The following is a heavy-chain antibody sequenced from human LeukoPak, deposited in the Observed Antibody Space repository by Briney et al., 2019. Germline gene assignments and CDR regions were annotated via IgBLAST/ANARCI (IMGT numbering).Heavy chain of an antibody. CDR1: GFTFSNYN. Sequence: GGSLRLSCAATGFTFSNYNMNWVRRAPGKGLEWVSYISSDSSTINYGDSVKGRFTISRDNAKNSLYLQMNSLRAGDTAVYYCAKNDFFDYWGQGTLVTVSS. CDR2: ISSDSSTI. J-gene: IGHJ4*02. CDR3: AKNDFFDY. D-gene: IGHD1-1*01. V-gene: IGHV3-48*01.